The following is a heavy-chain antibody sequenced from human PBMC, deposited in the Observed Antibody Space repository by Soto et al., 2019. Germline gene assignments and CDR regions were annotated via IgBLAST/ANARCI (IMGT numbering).Heavy chain of an antibody. CDR3: ARDTTPSL. CDR2: VYYSGST. Sequence: PSETLSLTCDVSGASISSYYRSWVRQPPGKGLEWIGYVYYSGSTNYNPSLKSRVTISVDTSKNQFSLKLSSVSAAATAMYYCARDTTPSLWGEGTLVTVPQ. V-gene: IGHV4-59*01. CDR1: GASISSYY. D-gene: IGHD1-1*01. J-gene: IGHJ4*02.